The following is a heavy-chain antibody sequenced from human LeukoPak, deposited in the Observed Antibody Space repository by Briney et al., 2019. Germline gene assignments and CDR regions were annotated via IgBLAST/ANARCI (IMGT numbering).Heavy chain of an antibody. J-gene: IGHJ3*02. CDR2: INPNSGGT. CDR3: ATISDLGSPAAFDI. V-gene: IGHV1-2*02. CDR1: GYTFTGYY. Sequence: ASVKVSCKASGYTFTGYYMHWVRQAPGQGLEWMGWINPNSGGTNYAQKFQGRVTMTRDTSISTAYMELSRLRSDDTAVYYCATISDLGSPAAFDIWGQGTMVTVSS. D-gene: IGHD1-26*01.